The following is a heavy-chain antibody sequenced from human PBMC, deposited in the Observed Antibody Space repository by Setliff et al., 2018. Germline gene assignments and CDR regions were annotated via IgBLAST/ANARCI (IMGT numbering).Heavy chain of an antibody. J-gene: IGHJ4*02. CDR1: GYSFTSYW. D-gene: IGHD3-22*01. Sequence: GESLKISCKGSGYSFTSYWISWVRQMPGKGLEWMGRIDPSDSYTSYSPSFQGHVTISADKSISTAYLQWSSLKASDTAMYYCASSYYDSSGYYYVSYWGQGTLVTVSS. CDR2: IDPSDSYT. V-gene: IGHV5-10-1*01. CDR3: ASSYYDSSGYYYVSY.